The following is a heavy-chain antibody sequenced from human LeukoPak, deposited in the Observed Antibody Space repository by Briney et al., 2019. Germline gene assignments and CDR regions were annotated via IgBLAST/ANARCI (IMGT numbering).Heavy chain of an antibody. CDR1: GFTFGSYA. J-gene: IGHJ6*02. D-gene: IGHD2-2*01. Sequence: GSLRLSCAASGFTFGSYALHWVRQAPGKGLEYVSAISSNGGSTYYANSVKGRFTISRDNSKNTLYLQMGSLRAEDMAVYYCARGGIVVVPAAPRYGMDVWGQGTTVTVSS. CDR2: ISSNGGST. CDR3: ARGGIVVVPAAPRYGMDV. V-gene: IGHV3-64*01.